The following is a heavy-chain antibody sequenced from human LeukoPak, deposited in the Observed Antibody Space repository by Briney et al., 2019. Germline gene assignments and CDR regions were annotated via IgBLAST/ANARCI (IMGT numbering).Heavy chain of an antibody. CDR1: GGSISGYY. CDR2: IWYDGSNK. Sequence: LSLTCTVSGGSISGYYWSWVRQAPGKGLEWVAVIWYDGSNKYYADSVKGRFTISRDNSKNTLYLQMNSLRAEDTAVYYCAKDHGYYDSSGYYFQHWGQGTLVTVSS. V-gene: IGHV3-33*06. J-gene: IGHJ1*01. D-gene: IGHD3-22*01. CDR3: AKDHGYYDSSGYYFQH.